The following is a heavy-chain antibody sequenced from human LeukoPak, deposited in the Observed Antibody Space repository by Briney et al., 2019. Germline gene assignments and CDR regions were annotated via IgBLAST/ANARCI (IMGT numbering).Heavy chain of an antibody. J-gene: IGHJ4*02. CDR3: ARSSGYPYFDY. Sequence: GGSLRLSCEASGFTFSDYSMNWVRQAPGEGLEWLSYITRTSDTIYYADSVKGRFTSSRDNAKNSAYLQMNSLRAEDTAIYYCARSSGYPYFDYWGQGTLVTVSS. CDR2: ITRTSDTI. V-gene: IGHV3-48*01. CDR1: GFTFSDYS. D-gene: IGHD3-22*01.